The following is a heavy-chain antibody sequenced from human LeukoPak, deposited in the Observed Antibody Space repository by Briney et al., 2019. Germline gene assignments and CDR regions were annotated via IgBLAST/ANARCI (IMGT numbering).Heavy chain of an antibody. Sequence: GSLXLSCAASGFTFSDYYMSWIRQAPGKGLEWVSYISSSGSTIYYADSVKGRFTISRDNAKNSLYLQMNSLRAVDTAVYYCARVFGQLDPPDYWGQGTLVTVSS. CDR2: ISSSGSTI. J-gene: IGHJ4*02. CDR1: GFTFSDYY. D-gene: IGHD6-6*01. CDR3: ARVFGQLDPPDY. V-gene: IGHV3-11*04.